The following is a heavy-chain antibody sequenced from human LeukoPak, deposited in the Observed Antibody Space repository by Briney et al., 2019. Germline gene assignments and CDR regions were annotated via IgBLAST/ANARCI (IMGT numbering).Heavy chain of an antibody. CDR3: ARVLGPSYYYGSGTNQNDY. Sequence: PGGSLRLSCAASGFTFSSYSMNWVRQAPGKGLEWVSSSSSSSSYIYYADSVKGRFTISRDNAKNSLYLQMNSLRAEDTAVYYCARVLGPSYYYGSGTNQNDYWGQGTLVTVSS. V-gene: IGHV3-21*01. J-gene: IGHJ4*02. D-gene: IGHD3-10*01. CDR1: GFTFSSYS. CDR2: SSSSSSYI.